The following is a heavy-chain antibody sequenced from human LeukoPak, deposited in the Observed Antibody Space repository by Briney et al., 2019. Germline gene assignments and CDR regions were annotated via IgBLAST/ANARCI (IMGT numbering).Heavy chain of an antibody. CDR1: GFTFSSYW. D-gene: IGHD3-22*01. CDR2: IKEDGSEK. V-gene: IGHV3-7*01. Sequence: GGSLRLSCAASGFTFSSYWMSWVRQAPGKGLEWVANIKEDGSEKYYVDSVKGRFTISRDSAKNSLSLQMNSLRAEDTAVYYCARDKLLITMIVPYFDYWGQGTLVTVSS. CDR3: ARDKLLITMIVPYFDY. J-gene: IGHJ4*02.